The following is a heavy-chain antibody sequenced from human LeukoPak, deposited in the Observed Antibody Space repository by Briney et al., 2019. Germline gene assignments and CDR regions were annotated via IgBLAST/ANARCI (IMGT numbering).Heavy chain of an antibody. CDR3: ARHGRDGYNYGPVVYY. D-gene: IGHD5-24*01. V-gene: IGHV4-39*01. Sequence: SETLSLSCTVSGGSISSSSYYWGWIRQSPGNGLEWSGSMYYRGSTYYNPSLKSRVTLSVDTPKNQFSLKLSSVTAADTAVYYCARHGRDGYNYGPVVYYWGQGTLVTVSS. CDR2: MYYRGST. J-gene: IGHJ4*02. CDR1: GGSISSSSYY.